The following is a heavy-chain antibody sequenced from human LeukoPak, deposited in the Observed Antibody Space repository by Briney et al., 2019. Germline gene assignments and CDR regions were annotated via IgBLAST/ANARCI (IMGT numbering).Heavy chain of an antibody. J-gene: IGHJ4*02. CDR3: ARGPGAAMAPYYFDY. CDR2: INAGNGNT. Sequence: GASVKVSCKASGYTFISYTLHWVRQAPGQRLEWMGWINAGNGNTKYSQRFQGRVTFTRDTSASTAYMELSSLRSEDTAMYYCARGPGAAMAPYYFDYWGQGTLVTVSS. D-gene: IGHD5-18*01. V-gene: IGHV1-3*01. CDR1: GYTFISYT.